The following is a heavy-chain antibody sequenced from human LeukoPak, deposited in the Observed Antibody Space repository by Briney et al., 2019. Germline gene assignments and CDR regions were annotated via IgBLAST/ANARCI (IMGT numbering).Heavy chain of an antibody. V-gene: IGHV4-59*11. Sequence: SETLSLTCTVSGGSISSHYWSWIRQPPGKGLEWIGYIYYSGSTNYNPSLKSRVTISVDTSKNQFSLKLSPVTAADTAVYYCARVVDYYDSSGYYNWFDPWGQGTLVTVSS. J-gene: IGHJ5*02. D-gene: IGHD3-22*01. CDR1: GGSISSHY. CDR2: IYYSGST. CDR3: ARVVDYYDSSGYYNWFDP.